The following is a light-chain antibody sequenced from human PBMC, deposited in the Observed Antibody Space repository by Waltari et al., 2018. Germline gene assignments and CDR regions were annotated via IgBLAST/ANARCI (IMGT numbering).Light chain of an antibody. CDR1: SGSIATNF. CDR2: ESD. CDR3: QSFDTSNHWV. V-gene: IGLV6-57*02. J-gene: IGLJ3*02. Sequence: NFMLTQPHSVSESPGQTVTISCTGSSGSIATNFVQWYQQRPGIAPTAVISESDQRPRASPVRFSGSVDSLSNTASLTISGLKTEDEADYYCQSFDTSNHWVFGGGTTLTVL.